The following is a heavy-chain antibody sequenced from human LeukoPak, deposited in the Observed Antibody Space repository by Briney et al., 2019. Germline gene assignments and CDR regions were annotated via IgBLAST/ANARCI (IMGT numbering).Heavy chain of an antibody. Sequence: GGSLRLSCAASGFTVSSNYMSWVRQAPGKGLEWVSVIYSGGSGTYYADSVKGRFTISRDNSKNTLYLQMDSLRAEDTAVYYCAKDNRVGAPEIHFDYWGQGTLVTVSS. V-gene: IGHV3-66*01. CDR3: AKDNRVGAPEIHFDY. D-gene: IGHD1-26*01. CDR1: GFTVSSNY. J-gene: IGHJ4*02. CDR2: IYSGGSGT.